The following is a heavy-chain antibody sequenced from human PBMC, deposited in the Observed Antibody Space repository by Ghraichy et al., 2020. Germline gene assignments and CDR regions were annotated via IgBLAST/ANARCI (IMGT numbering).Heavy chain of an antibody. CDR3: ARHATTVTTRFDY. D-gene: IGHD4-17*01. CDR2: IYYSGST. CDR1: GGSISSSSFY. J-gene: IGHJ4*02. V-gene: IGHV4-39*01. Sequence: ESLNISCTVSGGSISSSSFYWGWIRQPPGKGLDWIGSIYYSGSTYYNPSLKSRVTISVDTSKNQFSLKLSSVTAADTAVYYCARHATTVTTRFDYWGQGTLVTVSS.